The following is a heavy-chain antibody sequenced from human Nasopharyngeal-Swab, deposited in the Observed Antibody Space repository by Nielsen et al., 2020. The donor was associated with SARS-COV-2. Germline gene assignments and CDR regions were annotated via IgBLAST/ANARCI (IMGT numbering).Heavy chain of an antibody. D-gene: IGHD2-2*01. CDR3: ARGPRAYCSSTSCYNWFDP. CDR2: IYHSGGT. CDR1: GGSISSSNW. J-gene: IGHJ5*02. Sequence: SETLSLTCAVSGGSISSSNWWSWVRQPPGKGLEWIGEIYHSGGTNYNPSLKSRVTISVDKSKNQFSLKLSSVTAADTAVYYCARGPRAYCSSTSCYNWFDPWGQGTLVTVSS. V-gene: IGHV4-4*02.